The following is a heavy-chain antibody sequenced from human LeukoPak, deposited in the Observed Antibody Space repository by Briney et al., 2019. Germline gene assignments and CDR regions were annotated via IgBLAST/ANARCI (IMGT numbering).Heavy chain of an antibody. J-gene: IGHJ3*02. CDR3: AKDQLRAAAGLDAFDI. CDR1: GFTFSSYA. Sequence: PGGSLRLSCAASGFTFSSYAMSWVRQAPGKGLEWVSAISGGGGSTYYADSVKGRFTISRDNSKNTLYLQMNSLRAEDTAVYYCAKDQLRAAAGLDAFDIWGQGTMVTVSS. D-gene: IGHD6-13*01. CDR2: ISGGGGST. V-gene: IGHV3-23*01.